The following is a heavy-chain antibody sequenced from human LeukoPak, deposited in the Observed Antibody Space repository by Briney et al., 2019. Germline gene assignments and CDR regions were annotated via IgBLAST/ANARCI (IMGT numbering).Heavy chain of an antibody. D-gene: IGHD3-22*01. CDR1: GGSISSYF. V-gene: IGHV4-59*01. J-gene: IGHJ4*02. CDR2: IYYSGST. Sequence: SETLSLTCTVSGGSISSYFWSWIRQPPGKGLEWIGYIYYSGSTNYNPSLKSRVTISVDTSKNQFSLKLRSVTAADTAVYYCARSLSGYLCYFDYWGQGTLVTVSS. CDR3: ARSLSGYLCYFDY.